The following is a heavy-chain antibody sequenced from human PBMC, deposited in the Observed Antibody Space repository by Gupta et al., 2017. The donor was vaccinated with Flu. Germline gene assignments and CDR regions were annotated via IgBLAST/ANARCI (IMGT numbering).Heavy chain of an antibody. CDR1: GFSLSTIGVG. CDR3: EHSQMDLGIIRLGEDWFDP. CDR2: IYWNDDK. V-gene: IGHV2-5*01. J-gene: IGHJ5*02. Sequence: QITLKESGPTLVKPSPTPTLTCTFSGFSLSTIGVGVGWIRQPPGKALEWLALIYWNDDKRYSPSLKSRHTITKNTSKIQEVLTKTNMDPVETAIYYCEHSQMDLGIIRLGEDWFDPWGQGTLVTVSS. D-gene: IGHD3-16*01.